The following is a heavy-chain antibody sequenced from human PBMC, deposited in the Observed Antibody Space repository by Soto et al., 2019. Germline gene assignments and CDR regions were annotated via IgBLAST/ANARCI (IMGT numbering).Heavy chain of an antibody. CDR2: IIYDGSTK. J-gene: IGHJ4*02. CDR1: GFTFSSYG. D-gene: IGHD3-10*01. CDR3: AKDRMGAGVRGYFDY. V-gene: IGHV3-30*18. Sequence: QVKLVESGGGVVQPGRSLRLSCAASGFTFSSYGMHWVRQAPGKGLEWVAVIIYDGSTKYYADSVKGRFTISRDNSKSTLYLQMNSLRAEDTAVYYCAKDRMGAGVRGYFDYWGQGTLVTDSS.